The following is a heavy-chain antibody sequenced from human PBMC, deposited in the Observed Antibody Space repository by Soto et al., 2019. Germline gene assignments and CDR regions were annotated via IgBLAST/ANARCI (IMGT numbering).Heavy chain of an antibody. D-gene: IGHD6-13*01. CDR3: ATRPLTAAGFDY. CDR2: ITGSGGGT. Sequence: EVQLLESGGGLVQPGGSLRLSCAASGFTFSNYAMTWVRQAPGKGLEWVSVITGSGGGTYFVDSVKGRFTISRDNSNNTVYQLMNSPIAEDTAVYYCATRPLTAAGFDYWGQGTLVTVSS. CDR1: GFTFSNYA. V-gene: IGHV3-23*01. J-gene: IGHJ4*02.